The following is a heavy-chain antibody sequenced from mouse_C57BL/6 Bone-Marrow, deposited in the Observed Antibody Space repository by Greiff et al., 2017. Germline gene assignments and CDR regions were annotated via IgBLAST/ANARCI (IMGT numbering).Heavy chain of an antibody. CDR1: GYTFTSYW. CDR3: GAPSTVVARVDY. V-gene: IGHV1-64*01. Sequence: VQLHQPGAELVKPGASVKLSCKASGYTFTSYWMHWVKQRPGQGLEWIGMIHPNSGSTNYNEKFKSKATLTVDKSSSTAYMQLSSLTSEDSAVYYCGAPSTVVARVDYWGQGTTLTVSS. J-gene: IGHJ2*01. CDR2: IHPNSGST. D-gene: IGHD1-1*01.